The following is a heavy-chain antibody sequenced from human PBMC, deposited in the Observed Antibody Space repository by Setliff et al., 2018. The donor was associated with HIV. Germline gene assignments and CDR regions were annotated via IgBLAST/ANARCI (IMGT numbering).Heavy chain of an antibody. CDR1: GGSISSGSYY. Sequence: KPSETLSLTCTVSGGSISSGSYYWSWMRQPAGKGLEWIGHIYTSGSTNYNPSLKSRVTISVDTSKNQFSLKLSSVTAADTAVYYCARVPGVRGVNYYFDYWGQGTLVTVSS. V-gene: IGHV4-61*09. D-gene: IGHD3-10*01. CDR2: IYTSGST. CDR3: ARVPGVRGVNYYFDY. J-gene: IGHJ4*02.